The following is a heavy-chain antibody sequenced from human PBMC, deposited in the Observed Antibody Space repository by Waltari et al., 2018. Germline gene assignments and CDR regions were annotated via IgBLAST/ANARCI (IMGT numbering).Heavy chain of an antibody. CDR3: AKARGSTSSRYYFDY. CDR1: GFAFSNYA. J-gene: IGHJ4*02. D-gene: IGHD6-6*01. CDR2: IHNDGTTT. V-gene: IGHV3-23*03. Sequence: EVQLLESGGGLVQPGGSLRLSCAGSGFAFSNYAMSWVRQAPGKGLEWVSLIHNDGTTTYYADSGKGRFTIFRDDSKNTLYLQVNSPVAEDTALYYCAKARGSTSSRYYFDYWGQGTLVTVSS.